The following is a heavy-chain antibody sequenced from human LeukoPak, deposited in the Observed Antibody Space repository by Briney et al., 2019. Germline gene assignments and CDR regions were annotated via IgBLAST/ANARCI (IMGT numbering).Heavy chain of an antibody. CDR3: ANLDARDSSWPQWFQH. D-gene: IGHD6-13*01. V-gene: IGHV3-66*01. J-gene: IGHJ1*01. CDR2: IYSGGNT. CDR1: GLTVSSYY. Sequence: PGGSLRLSCTASGLTVSSYYMSWVRQAPGKGLEWVSIIYSGGNTCYADSVKGRFTISRDNSKNTLYLQMNSLRAEDTAVYYCANLDARDSSWPQWFQHWGQGTLVTVSS.